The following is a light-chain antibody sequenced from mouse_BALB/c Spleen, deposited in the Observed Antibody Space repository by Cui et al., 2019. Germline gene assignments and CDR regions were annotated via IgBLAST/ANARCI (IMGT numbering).Light chain of an antibody. V-gene: IGKV4-71*01. J-gene: IGKJ5*01. Sequence: QIVLTQSPAIMSASPGQKVTITCSAISSVNYMHWYQQKPGSSPKLWMEATRKLAVGVPGCFSGSGSGTSYSLTISSMVAEDATSYFCHQWSSYPLTFGAGTKLELK. CDR3: HQWSSYPLT. CDR2: ATR. CDR1: SSVNY.